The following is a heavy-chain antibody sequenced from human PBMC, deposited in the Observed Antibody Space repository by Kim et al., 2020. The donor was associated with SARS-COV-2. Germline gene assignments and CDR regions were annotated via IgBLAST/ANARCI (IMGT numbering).Heavy chain of an antibody. CDR1: GFTFSSYW. Sequence: GGSLRLSCAASGFTFSSYWMHWVRQAPGKGLVWVSRINSDGSSTSYADSVKGRFTISRDNAKNTLYLQMNSLRAEDTAVYYCAREGKDIVVVPAAINYYYGMDVWGQGTTVTVSS. J-gene: IGHJ6*02. CDR3: AREGKDIVVVPAAINYYYGMDV. V-gene: IGHV3-74*01. CDR2: INSDGSST. D-gene: IGHD2-2*01.